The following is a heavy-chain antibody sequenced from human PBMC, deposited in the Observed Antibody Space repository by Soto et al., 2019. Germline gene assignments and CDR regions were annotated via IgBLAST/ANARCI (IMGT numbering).Heavy chain of an antibody. CDR3: ARERDNRTTYYDFYEDYYGMDV. V-gene: IGHV3-33*01. CDR1: GFTFSSYG. Sequence: GGSLRLSCAASGFTFSSYGMHWVRQAPGKGLEWVAVIWYDGSNKYYADSVKGRFTISRDNSKNTLYLQMNSLRAEDTAVFYCARERDNRTTYYDFYEDYYGMDVWGQGTTVTVSS. J-gene: IGHJ6*02. CDR2: IWYDGSNK. D-gene: IGHD3-3*01.